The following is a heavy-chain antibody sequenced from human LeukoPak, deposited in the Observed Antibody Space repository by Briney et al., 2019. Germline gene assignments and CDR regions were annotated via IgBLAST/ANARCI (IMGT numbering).Heavy chain of an antibody. CDR3: ARDRKYDSSGYYHY. D-gene: IGHD3-22*01. V-gene: IGHV3-21*01. J-gene: IGHJ4*02. Sequence: GGSLRLSCAASGFTFSSYSMNWVHQAPGKGLEWVSSISSSSSYIYYADSVKGRFTISRDNAKNSLYLQMNSLRAEDTAVYYCARDRKYDSSGYYHYWGQGTLVTVSS. CDR2: ISSSSSYI. CDR1: GFTFSSYS.